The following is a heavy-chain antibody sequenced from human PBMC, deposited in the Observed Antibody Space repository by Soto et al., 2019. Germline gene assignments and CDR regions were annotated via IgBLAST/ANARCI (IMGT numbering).Heavy chain of an antibody. J-gene: IGHJ6*02. CDR3: ARAYLGRLPRRADYYYAMDG. CDR1: GFSFRDYD. CDR2: LGAARDP. Sequence: EVQLVESGGGSVQPGESLRLSCAASGFSFRDYDMHWVRQRKGKGLEWVSALGAARDPYYVGSVKGRFSVSRDNAQNSLFLQMNNLRVDDTAVYFCARAYLGRLPRRADYYYAMDGGGRGTTVTVSS. V-gene: IGHV3-13*05. D-gene: IGHD1-26*01.